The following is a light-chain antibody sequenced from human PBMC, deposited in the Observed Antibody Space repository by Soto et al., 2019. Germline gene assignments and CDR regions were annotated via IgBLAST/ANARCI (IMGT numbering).Light chain of an antibody. CDR1: QTIGRPY. Sequence: DIVLTQSPGTLSLFPGERATLSCRTSQTIGRPYLAWYQQKPGQVPRLLIFDGSVRATGISDRFSGSGSGTDFTLTISRLEPEDFAVYYCQQYGSTVTFGPGPKVDMK. V-gene: IGKV3-20*01. J-gene: IGKJ3*01. CDR2: DGS. CDR3: QQYGSTVT.